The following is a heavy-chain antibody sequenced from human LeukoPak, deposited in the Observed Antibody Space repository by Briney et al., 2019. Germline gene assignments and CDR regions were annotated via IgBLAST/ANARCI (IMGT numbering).Heavy chain of an antibody. V-gene: IGHV1-2*02. Sequence: ASVKVSCKASGYTFTGYYMHWVRQAPGQGLEWMGWINPNSGGTNYAQKFQGRVTMTRDTSISTAYMELSRLRSDDTAVYYCAREFSDSSSLDYWDQGTLVTVSS. D-gene: IGHD6-13*01. CDR2: INPNSGGT. CDR1: GYTFTGYY. CDR3: AREFSDSSSLDY. J-gene: IGHJ4*02.